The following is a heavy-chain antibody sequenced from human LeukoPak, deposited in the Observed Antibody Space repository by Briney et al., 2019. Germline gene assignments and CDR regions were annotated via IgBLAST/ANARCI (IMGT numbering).Heavy chain of an antibody. CDR1: GDSFRSYQ. CDR3: ARVGRGDHTWGSYYCDH. D-gene: IGHD3-16*01. CDR2: ISSSGST. Sequence: PSETLSLTCTVSGDSFRSYQWSWLRQPPGKGLEWIGYISSSGSTSYNPSLKSRLTISVDMSKNQFSLKLTSVTAADTAVYCCARVGRGDHTWGSYYCDHWGQGTLVSVSS. J-gene: IGHJ4*02. V-gene: IGHV4-59*01.